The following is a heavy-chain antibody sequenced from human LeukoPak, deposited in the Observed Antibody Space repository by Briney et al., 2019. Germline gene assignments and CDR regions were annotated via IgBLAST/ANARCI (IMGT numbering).Heavy chain of an antibody. CDR2: ISGSGGAT. Sequence: GGSLRLSCAASGFTFSSYAMSWVRQAPGKGLEWVSTISGSGGATPYADSVTGRFTISRDNSKNTLYLQMNSLRAEDTAIYYCAKGGSGTYYVFGLDCWGQGALVTVSS. V-gene: IGHV3-23*01. D-gene: IGHD1-26*01. CDR3: AKGGSGTYYVFGLDC. CDR1: GFTFSSYA. J-gene: IGHJ4*02.